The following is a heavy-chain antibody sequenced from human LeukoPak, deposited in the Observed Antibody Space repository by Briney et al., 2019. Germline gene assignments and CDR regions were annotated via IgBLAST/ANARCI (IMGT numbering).Heavy chain of an antibody. CDR2: ISGSGAP. D-gene: IGHD3-10*01. Sequence: GGSLRLSCGASGFIFSSYAMSWVRQAPGKGLEWVSGISGSGAPHYADSVKGRFTISRDTSINTLYLQMNSLRVEDTAVYYCAKGPDLSMVRGEDWGQGTLVTVSS. J-gene: IGHJ4*02. V-gene: IGHV3-23*01. CDR3: AKGPDLSMVRGED. CDR1: GFIFSSYA.